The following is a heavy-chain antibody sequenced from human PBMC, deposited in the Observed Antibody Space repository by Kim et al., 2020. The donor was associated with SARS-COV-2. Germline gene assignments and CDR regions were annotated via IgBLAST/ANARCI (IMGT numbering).Heavy chain of an antibody. Sequence: GGSLRLSCAAFGFTFGDYYMSWIRQAPGKGLEWVSYISSSSSYTKYADSVKGRFTISRDNAKNSLYLQMNSLRDEDTAVDYCARDLAKHSCFALWGRGTL. V-gene: IGHV3-11*05. CDR3: ARDLAKHSCFAL. CDR1: GFTFGDYY. J-gene: IGHJ2*01. CDR2: ISSSSSYT.